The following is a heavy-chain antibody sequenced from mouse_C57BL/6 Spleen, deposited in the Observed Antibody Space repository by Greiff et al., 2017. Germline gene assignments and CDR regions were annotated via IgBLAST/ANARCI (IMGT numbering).Heavy chain of an antibody. CDR2: ISSGGDYI. D-gene: IGHD1-1*01. Sequence: EVKLVESGAGLVKPGGSLKLSCAASGFTFSSYAMSWVRQTPEKRLEWVAYISSGGDYIYYADTVKGRFTISRDNARNTLYLQISSLKSEDTAMYYCTRDQDSYCSGGFAYWGQGTLVTVSA. V-gene: IGHV5-9-1*02. CDR1: GFTFSSYA. CDR3: TRDQDSYCSGGFAY. J-gene: IGHJ3*01.